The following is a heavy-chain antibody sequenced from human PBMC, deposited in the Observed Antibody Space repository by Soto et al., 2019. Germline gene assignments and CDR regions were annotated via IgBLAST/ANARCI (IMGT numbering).Heavy chain of an antibody. CDR1: GGSISSSSYY. J-gene: IGHJ2*01. D-gene: IGHD6-19*01. CDR2: IYYSGST. V-gene: IGHV4-39*01. Sequence: QLQLQESGPGLVKPSETLSLTCTVSGGSISSSSYYWGWIRQPPGKGLEWIGSIYYSGSTYYNPSLKSRVTISVDTSKNQFSLKLSSVTAADTAVYYCARHDGSGWYRSGWYFDLWGRGTLVTVSS. CDR3: ARHDGSGWYRSGWYFDL.